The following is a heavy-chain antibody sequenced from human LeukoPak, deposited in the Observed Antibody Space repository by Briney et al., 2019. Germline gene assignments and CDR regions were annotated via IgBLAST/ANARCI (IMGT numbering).Heavy chain of an antibody. CDR3: AKDESITMIVPIPPDY. Sequence: GGSLRLSCAASGFIFTSYSMNWVRQAPGKGLEWVSYISSSSSTLYYADSVKGRFTISRDNAKNSLYLQMNSLRAEDTAVYYCAKDESITMIVPIPPDYWGQGTLVTVSS. CDR2: ISSSSSTL. CDR1: GFIFTSYS. V-gene: IGHV3-48*01. J-gene: IGHJ4*02. D-gene: IGHD3-22*01.